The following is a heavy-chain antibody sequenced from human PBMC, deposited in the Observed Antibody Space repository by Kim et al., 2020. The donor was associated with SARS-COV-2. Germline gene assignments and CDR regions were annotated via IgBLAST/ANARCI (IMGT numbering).Heavy chain of an antibody. V-gene: IGHV3-48*03. CDR3: ARGGYCSSTSCYSEKIDY. CDR1: GFTFSSYE. D-gene: IGHD2-2*01. J-gene: IGHJ4*02. CDR2: ISSSASTI. Sequence: GGSLRLSCAASGFTFSSYEMNWVRQAPGKGLQWVSYISSSASTIYYADSVKGRFTISRDNAKNSLYLQMNSLRAEDTAVYYCARGGYCSSTSCYSEKIDYWGQGTLVTVSS.